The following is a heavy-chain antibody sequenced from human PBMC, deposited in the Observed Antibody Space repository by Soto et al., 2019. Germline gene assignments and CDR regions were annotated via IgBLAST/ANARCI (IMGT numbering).Heavy chain of an antibody. CDR1: GGSISSYY. J-gene: IGHJ3*02. CDR2: IYYSGST. V-gene: IGHV4-59*01. Sequence: SETLSLTCTVSGGSISSYYWSWIRQPPGKGLEWIGYIYYSGSTNYNPSLKSRVTISVDTSKNQFSLKLSSVTAADTAVYYCARVSVVTHDAFDIWGQGTMVTVSS. CDR3: ARVSVVTHDAFDI. D-gene: IGHD2-15*01.